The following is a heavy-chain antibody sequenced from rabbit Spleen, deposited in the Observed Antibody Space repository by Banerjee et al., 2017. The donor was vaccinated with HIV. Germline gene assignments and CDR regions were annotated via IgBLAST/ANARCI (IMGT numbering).Heavy chain of an antibody. CDR2: IDIGSSGFT. Sequence: QSLEESGGDLVKPGASLTLTCIASGVSFSSSSYMCWVRQAPGKGLEWIACIDIGSSGFTYYATWAKGRFTCSKTSSTTVTLQMTRLTAADTATYFCARGNDYADWYFDFWGPGTLVTVS. J-gene: IGHJ4*01. D-gene: IGHD2-1*01. CDR1: GVSFSSSSY. V-gene: IGHV1S40*01. CDR3: ARGNDYADWYFDF.